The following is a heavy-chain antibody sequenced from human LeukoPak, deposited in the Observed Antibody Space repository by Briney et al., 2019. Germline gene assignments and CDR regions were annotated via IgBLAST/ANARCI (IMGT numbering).Heavy chain of an antibody. CDR2: INHSGST. V-gene: IGHV4-34*01. Sequence: SETLSLTCAVYGGSFSGYYWSWIRQPPGKGLEWIGEINHSGSTNYNPSLKSRVTISVDTSKNQFSLKLSSVTAADTAVYYCARHPSLNYDILTGYYIGFDYWGQGTLVTVSS. J-gene: IGHJ4*02. D-gene: IGHD3-9*01. CDR1: GGSFSGYY. CDR3: ARHPSLNYDILTGYYIGFDY.